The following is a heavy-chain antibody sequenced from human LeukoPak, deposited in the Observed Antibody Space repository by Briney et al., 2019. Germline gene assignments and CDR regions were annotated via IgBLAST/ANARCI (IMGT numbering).Heavy chain of an antibody. V-gene: IGHV4-38-2*02. CDR1: GYSISSGYY. J-gene: IGHJ4*02. Sequence: SETLSLTCTVSGYSISSGYYWGWIRQPPGKGLEWIGSIYHSGSTYYNPSLKSRVTISVDTSKNQFSLKLSSVTAADTAVYYCARVFGYSSGWYGDYWGQGTLVTVSS. D-gene: IGHD6-19*01. CDR2: IYHSGST. CDR3: ARVFGYSSGWYGDY.